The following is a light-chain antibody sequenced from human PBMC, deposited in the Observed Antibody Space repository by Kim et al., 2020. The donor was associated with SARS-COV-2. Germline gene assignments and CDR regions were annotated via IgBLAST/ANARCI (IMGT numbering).Light chain of an antibody. V-gene: IGLV3-19*01. CDR1: SLRSYY. CDR2: GKN. J-gene: IGLJ3*02. CDR3: NSRDSSGNHWV. Sequence: LGQPVMITCQADSLRSYYASWYQQKPGPAPVLVIYGKNNRPSGIPDRFSGSSSGNTASLTITGAQAEDEADYYCNSRDSSGNHWVFGGGTQLTVL.